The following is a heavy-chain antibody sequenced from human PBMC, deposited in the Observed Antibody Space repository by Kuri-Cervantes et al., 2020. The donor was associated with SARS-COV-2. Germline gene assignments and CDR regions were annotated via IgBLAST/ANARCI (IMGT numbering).Heavy chain of an antibody. J-gene: IGHJ4*02. CDR1: GYTFTSYA. V-gene: IGHV1-3*01. CDR2: INAGNGNT. D-gene: IGHD2-15*01. Sequence: ASVKVSCKASGYTFTSYAMHWVRQAPGQRLEWMGWINAGNGNTKYSQKFQGRVTITRDTSASTAYMELSSLRSEDTAVYYYATTSGYCSGGSCHGNYWGQGTLVTVSS. CDR3: ATTSGYCSGGSCHGNY.